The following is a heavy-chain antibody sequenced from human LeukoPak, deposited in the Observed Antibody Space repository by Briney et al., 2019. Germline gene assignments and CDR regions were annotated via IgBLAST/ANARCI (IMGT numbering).Heavy chain of an antibody. D-gene: IGHD3-22*01. CDR3: AREKVGYYYDSSGSHLDY. J-gene: IGHJ4*02. CDR2: IYYSGST. CDR1: GDSISSGDYY. V-gene: IGHV4-30-4*01. Sequence: PSQTLSLTCTVSGDSISSGDYYWSWFRQPPGKGQEWIGYIYYSGSTYYNPSLKSRVTISVDTSKNQFSLKLSSVTAADTAVYYCAREKVGYYYDSSGSHLDYWGQGTLVTVSS.